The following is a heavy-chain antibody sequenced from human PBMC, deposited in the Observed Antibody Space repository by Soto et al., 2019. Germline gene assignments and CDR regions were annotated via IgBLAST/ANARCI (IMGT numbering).Heavy chain of an antibody. D-gene: IGHD6-19*01. CDR3: ARETTCDYSGWYGVWYFDL. CDR2: ISSSSSTI. J-gene: IGHJ2*01. Sequence: EVQLVESGGGLVQPGGSLRISCAASGFTFSSYSMNWVRQAPGKGLEWGSYISSSSSTIYYADSVKGRFTISRDNAKNSLYLQLNSRSDEDTAVYYCARETTCDYSGWYGVWYFDLWGRGTMVTVSS. V-gene: IGHV3-48*02. CDR1: GFTFSSYS.